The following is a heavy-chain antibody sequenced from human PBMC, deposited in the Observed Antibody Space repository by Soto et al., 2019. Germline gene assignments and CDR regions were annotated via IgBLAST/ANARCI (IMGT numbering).Heavy chain of an antibody. J-gene: IGHJ4*02. V-gene: IGHV3-48*02. CDR3: ARDRSRCFDY. CDR1: GFSFSSYS. Sequence: EVHLVESGGGLVQPGGSLRLSCAASGFSFSSYSMNWVRQAPGKGLEWVSYISGSGNTIYYADSVKGRFTISRDNAKNSLYLQMNSLRDEDTAVYYCARDRSRCFDYWGQGTLVPVSS. CDR2: ISGSGNTI. D-gene: IGHD2-2*01.